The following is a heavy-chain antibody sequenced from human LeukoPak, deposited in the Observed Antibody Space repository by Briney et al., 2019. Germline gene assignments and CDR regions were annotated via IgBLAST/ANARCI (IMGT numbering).Heavy chain of an antibody. CDR3: ASGIATAGTLDF. CDR1: GVSIPSYY. CDR2: VFYSGDT. D-gene: IGHD6-13*01. Sequence: SETLSLTCTVSGVSIPSYYWTWIRQPPGKGLEWIGYVFYSGDTNYNPSLKSRVTISLDASRNQFSLRLRSVTAADTALYYCASGIATAGTLDFWGQGTLVTVSS. J-gene: IGHJ4*02. V-gene: IGHV4-59*13.